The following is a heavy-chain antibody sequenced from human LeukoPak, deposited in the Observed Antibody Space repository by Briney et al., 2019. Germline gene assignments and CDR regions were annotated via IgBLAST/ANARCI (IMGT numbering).Heavy chain of an antibody. CDR3: ATDFNWAWNY. D-gene: IGHD7-27*01. J-gene: IGHJ4*02. Sequence: GGSLRLSCVVSGFRLSTYGMHWVRQAPGKGLEWVSFIRNVGNDKYYAQSVKGRFTISRDDSKNTQYLQMNSLRGEDTAVYYCATDFNWAWNYWGQGTRVTVSS. CDR2: IRNVGNDK. V-gene: IGHV3-30*02. CDR1: GFRLSTYG.